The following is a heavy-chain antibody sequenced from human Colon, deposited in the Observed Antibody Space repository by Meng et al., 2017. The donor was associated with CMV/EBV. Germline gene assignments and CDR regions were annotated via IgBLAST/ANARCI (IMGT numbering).Heavy chain of an antibody. CDR3: ARRGDYYGSNWFDP. CDR1: GGAFSNLA. V-gene: IGHV1-69*10. D-gene: IGHD3-10*01. Sequence: ASGGAFSNLAIDWVRQAPGQGLEWMGGIIPLVDMANYAQNFQGRVTITADKPTSTAYMELSSLRSEDTAVYYCARRGDYYGSNWFDPWGQGTLVTVSS. CDR2: IIPLVDMA. J-gene: IGHJ5*02.